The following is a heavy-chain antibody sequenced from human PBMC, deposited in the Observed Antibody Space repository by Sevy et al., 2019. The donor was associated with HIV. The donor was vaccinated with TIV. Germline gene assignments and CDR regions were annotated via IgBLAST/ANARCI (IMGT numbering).Heavy chain of an antibody. CDR1: GDSVSTYSAA. Sequence: KQSQTLSLTCAISGDSVSTYSAAWNWIRQSPSRGLEWLGRIYYKSKWYNDYALSVKRRISINPVKTKNQISLQLKSVTPEATAVYYCARESRWFFFHFDYWGQGTLVTVSS. J-gene: IGHJ4*02. CDR3: ARESRWFFFHFDY. V-gene: IGHV6-1*01. CDR2: IYYKSKWYN. D-gene: IGHD3-10*01.